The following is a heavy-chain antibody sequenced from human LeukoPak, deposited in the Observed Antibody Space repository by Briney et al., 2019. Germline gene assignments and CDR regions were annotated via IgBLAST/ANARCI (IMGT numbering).Heavy chain of an antibody. CDR1: GGSISSSNYY. Sequence: SETLSLTCTVSGGSISSSNYYWGWIRQPPGKGLEWIGSIYYSGSTYYNPSLKSRVTISVDTSKNQFSLKLSSVTAADTAVYYCARHPYYGSGNAPAGFDYWGQGTLVTVSS. CDR3: ARHPYYGSGNAPAGFDY. D-gene: IGHD3-10*01. CDR2: IYYSGST. V-gene: IGHV4-39*01. J-gene: IGHJ4*02.